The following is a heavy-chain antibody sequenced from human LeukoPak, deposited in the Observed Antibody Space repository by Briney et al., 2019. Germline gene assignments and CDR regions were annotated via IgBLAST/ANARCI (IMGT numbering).Heavy chain of an antibody. D-gene: IGHD1-26*01. Sequence: PGRSLRLSCAASESTFSSYGMHWVRQAPGKGLEWVAVIWYDGSNKYYADSVKGRFTISRDNSKNTLYLQMNSLRAEDTAVYYCAKDLSLGAIDYWGQGTLVTVSS. J-gene: IGHJ4*02. CDR1: ESTFSSYG. CDR2: IWYDGSNK. CDR3: AKDLSLGAIDY. V-gene: IGHV3-33*06.